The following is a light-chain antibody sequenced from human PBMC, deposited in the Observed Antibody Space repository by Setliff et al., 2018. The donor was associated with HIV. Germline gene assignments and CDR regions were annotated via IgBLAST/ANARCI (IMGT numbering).Light chain of an antibody. CDR3: SSYTSGSTRV. J-gene: IGLJ1*01. CDR2: EVN. V-gene: IGLV2-14*01. CDR1: SSDIGGYNY. Sequence: QSALAQPASVSGPPGQSITISCTGTSSDIGGYNYVSWYQQHPGRAPKLIIYEVNIRPSGVSNRFAGFKFGNTASLSISGLQAEDEADYYCSSYTSGSTRVFGAGTKVT.